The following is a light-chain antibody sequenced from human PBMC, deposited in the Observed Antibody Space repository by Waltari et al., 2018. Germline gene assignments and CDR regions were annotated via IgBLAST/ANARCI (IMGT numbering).Light chain of an antibody. J-gene: IGKJ2*01. CDR1: QGIRND. Sequence: AIQMTQSPSSLSASVGDRVTITCRASQGIRNDLGWYQQKPGKPPKLLIYAASILQSDVPSRFSGSRSDTQFSLTISSLQPEDSATYYCLQDYSHPRTFSQGTKLQI. CDR2: AAS. CDR3: LQDYSHPRT. V-gene: IGKV1-6*01.